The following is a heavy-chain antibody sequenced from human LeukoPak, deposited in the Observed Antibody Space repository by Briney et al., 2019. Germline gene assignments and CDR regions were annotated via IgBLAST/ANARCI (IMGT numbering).Heavy chain of an antibody. CDR1: GGSITSYY. J-gene: IGHJ4*02. CDR3: ARPLGD. V-gene: IGHV4-34*01. CDR2: INHSGST. Sequence: SEILSLTCSVSGGSITSYYWSWIRQPPGKGLEWIGEINHSGSTNYNPSLKSRVTISVDTSKNQFSLKLSSVTAADTAVYYCARPLGDWGQGTLVTVSS. D-gene: IGHD7-27*01.